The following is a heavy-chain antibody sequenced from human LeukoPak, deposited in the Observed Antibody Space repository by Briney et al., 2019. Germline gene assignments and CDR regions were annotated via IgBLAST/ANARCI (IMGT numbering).Heavy chain of an antibody. D-gene: IGHD3-22*01. CDR3: ARGHTDYYDSSGSDAFDI. J-gene: IGHJ3*02. Sequence: SVKVSCKASRGTFSSYAISWVRQAPGQGLEWMGRIIPILGIANYAQKFQGRVTITADKSTSTAYMELSSLRSEDTAVYYCARGHTDYYDSSGSDAFDIWGQGTMVTVSS. CDR2: IIPILGIA. V-gene: IGHV1-69*04. CDR1: RGTFSSYA.